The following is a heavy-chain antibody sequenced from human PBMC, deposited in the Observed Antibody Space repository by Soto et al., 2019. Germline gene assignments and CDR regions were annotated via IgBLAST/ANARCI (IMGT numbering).Heavy chain of an antibody. CDR1: GYTFTGYY. Sequence: ASLKVSCKASGYTFTGYYMHWVRQAPGQGLEWMGWINPNSGGTNYAQKFQGRVTMTRDTSISTAYMELSRLRSDDTAVYYCARSLGRVGATPLDYWGQGXLVTVYS. D-gene: IGHD1-26*01. J-gene: IGHJ4*02. CDR3: ARSLGRVGATPLDY. V-gene: IGHV1-2*02. CDR2: INPNSGGT.